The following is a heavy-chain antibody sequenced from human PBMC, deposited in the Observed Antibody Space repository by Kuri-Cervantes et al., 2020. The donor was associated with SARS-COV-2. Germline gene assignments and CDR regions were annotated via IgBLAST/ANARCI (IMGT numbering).Heavy chain of an antibody. CDR3: ARGIVVVPARVYFDY. CDR2: ISSSSSYI. D-gene: IGHD2-2*01. J-gene: IGHJ4*02. Sequence: GGSLRLSCAASGFTVSSNEMNWVRQAPGKGLEWVSSISSSSSYIYYADSVKGRFTISRDNAKNSLYLQMNSLRAEDTAVYYCARGIVVVPARVYFDYWGQGTLVTVSS. CDR1: GFTVSSNE. V-gene: IGHV3-21*01.